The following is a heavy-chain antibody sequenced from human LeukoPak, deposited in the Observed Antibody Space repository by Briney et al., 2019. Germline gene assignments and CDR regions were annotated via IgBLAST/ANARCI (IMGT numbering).Heavy chain of an antibody. Sequence: SETLSLTCSVSGGSISPYYWSWIRQPPGKGLEWIGYIYYSGTTNYNPSLQSRVTISVATSKNQFSLKLSSVTAADTALYYCAGDRASAGGFDYWGQGTLVTVSS. D-gene: IGHD2-15*01. CDR1: GGSISPYY. J-gene: IGHJ4*02. CDR3: AGDRASAGGFDY. V-gene: IGHV4-59*01. CDR2: IYYSGTT.